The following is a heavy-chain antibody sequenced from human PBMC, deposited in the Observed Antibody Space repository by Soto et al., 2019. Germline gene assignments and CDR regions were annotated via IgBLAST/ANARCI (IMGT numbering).Heavy chain of an antibody. J-gene: IGHJ6*02. CDR1: GFTFSSYA. V-gene: IGHV3-23*01. D-gene: IGHD6-13*01. CDR3: AKAQQIAAADYSYYGMDV. Sequence: LSCPASGFTFSSYAMSWVRQAPGKGLEWVSAISGSGGSTYYADSVKGRFTISRDNSKNTLYLQTNSLRAEDTAVYYCAKAQQIAAADYSYYGMDVWGQGTTVTVPS. CDR2: ISGSGGST.